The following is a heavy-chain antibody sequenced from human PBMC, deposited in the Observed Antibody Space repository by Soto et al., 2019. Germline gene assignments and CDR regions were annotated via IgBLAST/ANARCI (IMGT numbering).Heavy chain of an antibody. Sequence: QVQLVQSGAEVKKPGASVGVSCKASGYTFTSYGICWVRQAPGQGLEWMGWISAYNGNTNYAQKLQGRVTMTTDTSTSTAYMELRSLRSDDTAVYYCARDKPPLSTGYSSGWYYFDYWGQGTLVTVSS. J-gene: IGHJ4*02. CDR2: ISAYNGNT. CDR3: ARDKPPLSTGYSSGWYYFDY. CDR1: GYTFTSYG. D-gene: IGHD6-19*01. V-gene: IGHV1-18*01.